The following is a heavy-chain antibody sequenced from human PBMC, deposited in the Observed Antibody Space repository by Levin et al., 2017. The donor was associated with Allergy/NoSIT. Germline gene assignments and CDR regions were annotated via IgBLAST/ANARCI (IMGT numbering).Heavy chain of an antibody. CDR2: MNPYSGNT. V-gene: IGHV1-8*01. D-gene: IGHD2-15*01. Sequence: ASVKVSCKASGYTFTSYDIRWVRQAAGQGLEWMGWMNPYSGNTAYAQKFQGRVTMTRNTSISTAHMELSSLRSEDTAVYYCLAVSGEVYWGQGTLVTVSS. CDR3: LAVSGEVY. J-gene: IGHJ4*02. CDR1: GYTFTSYD.